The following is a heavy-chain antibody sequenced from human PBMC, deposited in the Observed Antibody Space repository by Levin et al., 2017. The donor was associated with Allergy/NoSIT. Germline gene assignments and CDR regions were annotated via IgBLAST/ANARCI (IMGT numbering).Heavy chain of an antibody. J-gene: IGHJ4*02. CDR3: AKDSGGRGYIHQYFDY. Sequence: GGSLRLSCAASGFTFDDYAMHWVRQAPGKGLEWVSGLSWNSGNIGYADSVKGRFTISRDNAENSLYLQMHSLRAEDTAFYYCAKDSGGRGYIHQYFDYWGQGTLVTVSS. CDR2: LSWNSGNI. V-gene: IGHV3-9*01. CDR1: GFTFDDYA. D-gene: IGHD5-18*01.